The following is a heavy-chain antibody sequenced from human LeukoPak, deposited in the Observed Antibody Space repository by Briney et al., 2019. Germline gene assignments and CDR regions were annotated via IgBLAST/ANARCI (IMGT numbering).Heavy chain of an antibody. CDR3: ARDAPLVGSPRAFDI. Sequence: GGSLRLSCAASGFTFSSYAMHWVRQAPGKGLEYVSAISSNGGSTYYANSVKGRFTISRDNSKNTLYLQMGSLRAEDTAVYYCARDAPLVGSPRAFDIWGQGTMVTVSS. J-gene: IGHJ3*02. D-gene: IGHD1-26*01. CDR2: ISSNGGST. CDR1: GFTFSSYA. V-gene: IGHV3-64*01.